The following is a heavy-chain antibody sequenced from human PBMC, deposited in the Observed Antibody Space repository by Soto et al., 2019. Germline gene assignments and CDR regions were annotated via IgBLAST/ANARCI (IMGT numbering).Heavy chain of an antibody. J-gene: IGHJ4*02. V-gene: IGHV1-69*01. CDR2: IIPIFGTA. Sequence: QVQLVQSGAEVKKPGSSVRVSCKASGGTFSSYAISWVRQAPGQGLEWMGGIIPIFGTANYAQKFQGRVTITADESTSTAYMELSILRSEYTAVYYCARGAPADTAMPYPFDYWGQGTLVTVSS. D-gene: IGHD5-18*01. CDR1: GGTFSSYA. CDR3: ARGAPADTAMPYPFDY.